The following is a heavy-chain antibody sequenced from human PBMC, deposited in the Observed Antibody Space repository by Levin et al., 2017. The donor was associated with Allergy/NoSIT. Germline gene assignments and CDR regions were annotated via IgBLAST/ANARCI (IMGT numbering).Heavy chain of an antibody. CDR1: GFTFSDYY. CDR2: IITSGTHT. J-gene: IGHJ4*02. V-gene: IGHV3-11*03. D-gene: IGHD3-10*01. CDR3: ASRYGSGTYYTGNNY. Sequence: PGGSLRLSCAASGFTFSDYYMSWIRQAPGKGLEWISYIITSGTHTSYADSVKGRFTISRDHANNLLFLQMNSLRAEDTAVYYCASRYGSGTYYTGNNYWGQGTLVTVSS.